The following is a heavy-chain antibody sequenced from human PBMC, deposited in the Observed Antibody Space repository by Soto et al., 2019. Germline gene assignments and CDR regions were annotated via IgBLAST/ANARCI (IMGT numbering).Heavy chain of an antibody. V-gene: IGHV3-11*06. D-gene: IGHD1-1*01. CDR1: GFSLSDYY. Sequence: QMHLVESGGGLVQAGGSLRLSCVVSGFSLSDYYMNWVRQAPGKGPDWLARISGSGANRIYEDSVKGRFTVSRDKDKNTLYLEMNSLRVEDTAIYYCARDPYETTVGYYFELWGQGTLVTVSS. CDR2: ISGSGAN. CDR3: ARDPYETTVGYYFEL. J-gene: IGHJ4*02.